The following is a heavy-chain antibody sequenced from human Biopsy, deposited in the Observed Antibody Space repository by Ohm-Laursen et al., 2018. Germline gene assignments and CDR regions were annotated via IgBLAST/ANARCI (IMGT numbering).Heavy chain of an antibody. CDR3: ARIAAAGWDDY. V-gene: IGHV1-18*01. Sequence: GASVKVSCKASGYKFTSYGMSLVRQAPGQGFEWMGRISGYNGNTNYAQKFQGRITMTIDAATSTGYMDLRSLKSDDTAVYYCARIAAAGWDDYWGQGTLVTVSS. CDR1: GYKFTSYG. J-gene: IGHJ4*02. D-gene: IGHD6-25*01. CDR2: ISGYNGNT.